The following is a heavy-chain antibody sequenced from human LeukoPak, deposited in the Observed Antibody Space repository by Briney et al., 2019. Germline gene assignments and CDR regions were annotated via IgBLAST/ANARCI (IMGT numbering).Heavy chain of an antibody. V-gene: IGHV1-24*01. CDR2: FDPEDGET. Sequence: GASVKVFCKVSGYTLTELSMHWVRQAPGKGLEWMGGFDPEDGETIYAQKFQGRVTMTEDTSTDTAYMELSSLRSEDTAVYYCATVDYDSSALDYWGQGTLVTVSS. J-gene: IGHJ4*02. CDR3: ATVDYDSSALDY. D-gene: IGHD3-22*01. CDR1: GYTLTELS.